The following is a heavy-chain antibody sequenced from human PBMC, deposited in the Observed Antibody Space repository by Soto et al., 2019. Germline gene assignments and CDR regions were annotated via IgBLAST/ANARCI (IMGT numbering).Heavy chain of an antibody. V-gene: IGHV3-23*01. CDR2: ISGSGGST. CDR3: AKTGFGRYCSSTSCVHFDY. J-gene: IGHJ4*02. CDR1: GFTFTTYA. D-gene: IGHD2-2*01. Sequence: EVQVLESGGGLVQPGGSLRLSCVASGFTFTTYAMTWVRQAPGKGLEWVSIISGSGGSTHYADSVKGRFIISRDNSKNTLYLVMNGLRAEDTAGYDCAKTGFGRYCSSTSCVHFDYWGQGTLVTVSS.